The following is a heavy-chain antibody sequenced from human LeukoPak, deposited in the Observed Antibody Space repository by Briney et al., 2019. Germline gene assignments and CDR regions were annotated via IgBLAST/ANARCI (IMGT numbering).Heavy chain of an antibody. J-gene: IGHJ4*02. Sequence: GGSLRLSCAASGFTFDDYGMSWVRQAPGKGLEWVSGINWNGGSTGYADSVKGRFTISRDNAKNSLYLQMNSMRAEDTALYYCAKSGSYASFFDYWGQGTLVTVSS. CDR1: GFTFDDYG. CDR2: INWNGGST. V-gene: IGHV3-20*04. D-gene: IGHD1-26*01. CDR3: AKSGSYASFFDY.